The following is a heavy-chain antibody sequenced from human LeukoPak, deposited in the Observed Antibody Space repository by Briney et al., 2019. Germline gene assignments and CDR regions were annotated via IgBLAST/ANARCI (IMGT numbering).Heavy chain of an antibody. CDR1: GFTFSSYE. CDR2: ISSSGSTI. J-gene: IGHJ4*02. V-gene: IGHV3-48*03. CDR3: ARDGPLTYGVLTGSYRSFDY. D-gene: IGHD3-9*01. Sequence: PGGSLRLSCAASGFTFSSYEMNGVRQAPGKGLEWVSYISSSGSTIYYADSVKGRFTISRDNSKSSLYLQMDSLRVEDTAVYFCARDGPLTYGVLTGSYRSFDYWGQGTLVTVSS.